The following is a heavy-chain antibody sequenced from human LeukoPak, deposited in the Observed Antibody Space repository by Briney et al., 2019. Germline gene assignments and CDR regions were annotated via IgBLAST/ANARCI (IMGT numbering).Heavy chain of an antibody. Sequence: GGSLRLSCAASGFTFSDYWMDWVRQAPGKGLEWVANIHPEGTEKYHADSVKGRFTISRDNTKNSLYLQMNSLRVEDTAVFYCARDQYDTWSRRGNFDSWGQGTLVIVSS. V-gene: IGHV3-7*03. CDR2: IHPEGTEK. CDR1: GFTFSDYW. CDR3: ARDQYDTWSRRGNFDS. J-gene: IGHJ4*02. D-gene: IGHD3-3*01.